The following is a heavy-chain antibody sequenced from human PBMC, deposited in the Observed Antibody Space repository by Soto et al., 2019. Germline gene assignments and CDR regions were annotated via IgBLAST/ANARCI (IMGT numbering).Heavy chain of an antibody. CDR3: ARDFGYSFDY. CDR2: ISTMSGTI. D-gene: IGHD1-26*01. CDR1: GFTFNYYS. J-gene: IGHJ4*02. Sequence: GGSLRLSCAASGFTFNYYSMNWVRQAPGKGLEWVSYISTMSGTISYADYVKGRFTISTDNAENSLYLQMNSLSAEDTAVYYCARDFGYSFDYWGQGTPVTVSS. V-gene: IGHV3-48*01.